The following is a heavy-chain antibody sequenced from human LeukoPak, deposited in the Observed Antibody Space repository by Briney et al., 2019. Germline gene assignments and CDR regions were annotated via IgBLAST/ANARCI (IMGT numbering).Heavy chain of an antibody. CDR3: ARDSQAYYGSGNYMDV. CDR2: INWNGGST. V-gene: IGHV3-20*04. J-gene: IGHJ6*03. Sequence: GGSLRLSCATSGFSFSSYGMSWVRQAPGKGLEWVSGINWNGGSTGYADSVKGRFTISRDNAKNSLYLQMNSLRAEDTALYYCARDSQAYYGSGNYMDVWGKGTTVTVSS. D-gene: IGHD3-10*01. CDR1: GFSFSSYG.